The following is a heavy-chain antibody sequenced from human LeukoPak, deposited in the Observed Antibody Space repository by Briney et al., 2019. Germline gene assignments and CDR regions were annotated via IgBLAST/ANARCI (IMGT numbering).Heavy chain of an antibody. D-gene: IGHD4-11*01. CDR1: GGSISSGGYS. Sequence: SETLSLTCAVSGGSISSGGYSWSWIRQPPGKGLEWIGYIYHSGSTYYNPSLKSRVTTSVDRSKNQFSLKLSSVTAADTAVYYCARQTTSSGMDVWGQGTTVTVSS. CDR3: ARQTTSSGMDV. J-gene: IGHJ6*02. V-gene: IGHV4-30-2*01. CDR2: IYHSGST.